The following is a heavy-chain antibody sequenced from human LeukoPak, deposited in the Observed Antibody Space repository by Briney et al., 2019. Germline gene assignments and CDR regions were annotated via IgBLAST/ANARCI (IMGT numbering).Heavy chain of an antibody. Sequence: PSETLSLTCTVSGGSISSYYWSWIRQPPGKGLEWIGYIYYSGSTNYNPSLKSRVTISVDTSKNQFSLKLSSVTAADTAVYYCARDVREGCSGGSCYVAGAFDIWGQGTMVTVSS. V-gene: IGHV4-59*01. CDR3: ARDVREGCSGGSCYVAGAFDI. CDR1: GGSISSYY. J-gene: IGHJ3*02. CDR2: IYYSGST. D-gene: IGHD2-15*01.